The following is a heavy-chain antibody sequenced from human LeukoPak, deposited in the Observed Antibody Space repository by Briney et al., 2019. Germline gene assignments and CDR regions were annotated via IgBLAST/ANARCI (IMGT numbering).Heavy chain of an antibody. D-gene: IGHD2-21*02. Sequence: GGSLRLSCAASEFTFSNFYMSWIRQAPGKGLEWVSYISNSGSTIYYADSVKGRFTISRDNAKNSLYLQMNSLRAEDTAVYYCARDPGVVVTASYFDYWGQGTLVTVSS. CDR2: ISNSGSTI. J-gene: IGHJ4*02. CDR3: ARDPGVVVTASYFDY. CDR1: EFTFSNFY. V-gene: IGHV3-11*01.